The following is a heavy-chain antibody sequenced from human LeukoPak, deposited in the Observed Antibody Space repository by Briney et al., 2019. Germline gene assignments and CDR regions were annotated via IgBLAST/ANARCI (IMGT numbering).Heavy chain of an antibody. J-gene: IGHJ3*01. Sequence: PSETLSLTCTVSGGSMRTPSHYWDWIRQPPGQGLVGIGSLFYSSNTYYNPSLRSRVTISGDTSTNQISLTLTSLTAADTAVYYCARRNTVIADTMPLNAFDVWGQGTMVTVSS. CDR1: GGSMRTPSHY. V-gene: IGHV4-39*01. CDR3: ARRNTVIADTMPLNAFDV. CDR2: LFYSSNT. D-gene: IGHD2-2*01.